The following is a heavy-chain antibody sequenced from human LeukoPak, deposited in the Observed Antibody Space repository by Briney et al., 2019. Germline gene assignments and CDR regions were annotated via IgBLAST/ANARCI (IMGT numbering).Heavy chain of an antibody. Sequence: SLTLPRPGGFTFSHYSMNLIRQPPGNGVERVSYITSSRSTEYYIQSLTGRFTISKDNAKRSLYLQMNRLRAEDTAVYYCVGWGSDESWGEGTLVTVSS. D-gene: IGHD3-10*01. J-gene: IGHJ5*02. V-gene: IGHV3-48*01. CDR2: ITSSRSTE. CDR1: GFTFSHYS. CDR3: VGWGSDES.